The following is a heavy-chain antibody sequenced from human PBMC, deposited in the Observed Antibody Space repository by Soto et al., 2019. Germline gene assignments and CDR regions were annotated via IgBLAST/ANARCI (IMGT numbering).Heavy chain of an antibody. J-gene: IGHJ5*02. CDR2: IYHSGST. D-gene: IGHD6-6*01. CDR1: GYSISSGYY. Sequence: SETLSLTCAVSGYSISSGYYWGWIRQPPGKGLEWIGSIYHSGSTYYNPSLKSRVTISVDTSKNQFSLKLSSVTAADTAVYYCEREQRLVRGDGWLDPWGQGPLVTVYS. CDR3: EREQRLVRGDGWLDP. V-gene: IGHV4-38-2*02.